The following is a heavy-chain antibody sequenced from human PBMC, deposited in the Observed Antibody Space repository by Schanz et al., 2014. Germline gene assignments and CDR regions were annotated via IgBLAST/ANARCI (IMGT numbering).Heavy chain of an antibody. CDR1: GFTFSDHW. CDR3: ARDPNSVNEIDY. D-gene: IGHD5-12*01. Sequence: EVQLVESEGGLVQPGGSLRLSCSASGFTFSDHWMSWVRQPPGKGLEWVANIKGDSSEKNYVDSVKGRFTLSRDNAKKTMDLQMNSLRVEDTAVYYCARDPNSVNEIDYWGQGTLVTVSS. V-gene: IGHV3-7*03. CDR2: IKGDSSEK. J-gene: IGHJ4*02.